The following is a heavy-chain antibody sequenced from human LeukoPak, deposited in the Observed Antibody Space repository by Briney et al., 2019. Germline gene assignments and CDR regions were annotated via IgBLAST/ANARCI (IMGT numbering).Heavy chain of an antibody. CDR1: GYTFTSYG. J-gene: IGHJ4*02. CDR3: ASATRGWWLLSKDHDY. D-gene: IGHD3-3*01. Sequence: GASVKVSCKASGYTFTSYGISWVRQAPGQGLEWMGWISAYNGNTNYAQKLQGRVTMTTDTSTSTAYMELRSLRSDDTAVYYFASATRGWWLLSKDHDYWGQGTLVTVSS. V-gene: IGHV1-18*01. CDR2: ISAYNGNT.